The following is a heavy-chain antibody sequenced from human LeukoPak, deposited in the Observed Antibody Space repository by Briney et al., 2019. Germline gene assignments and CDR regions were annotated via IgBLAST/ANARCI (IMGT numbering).Heavy chain of an antibody. CDR2: IRYDGSNK. CDR1: GVTFSSYG. V-gene: IGHV3-30*02. CDR3: AKGSRGVSGYVVDY. Sequence: GRSLRLSCAAFGVTFSSYGMHWVRQAPGKGLEWVAFIRYDGSNKYYADSVKGRFTISRDNSKNTLYLQMNSLRAVDTAVYYCAKGSRGVSGYVVDYWGQGTLVTVSS. D-gene: IGHD5-12*01. J-gene: IGHJ4*02.